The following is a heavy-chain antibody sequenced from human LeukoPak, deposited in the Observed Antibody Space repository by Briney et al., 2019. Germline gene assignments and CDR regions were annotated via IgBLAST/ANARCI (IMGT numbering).Heavy chain of an antibody. D-gene: IGHD4-23*01. Sequence: GGSLRLSCAASGSTFSNYNLNWVRQAPGKGLEWVSYISDGSSTIYYADSVRGRLTISRDNAKNSLYLQINSLRDEDTAVYYCARETVGLDYWGQGTLVTVSS. CDR3: ARETVGLDY. V-gene: IGHV3-48*02. CDR2: ISDGSSTI. J-gene: IGHJ4*02. CDR1: GSTFSNYN.